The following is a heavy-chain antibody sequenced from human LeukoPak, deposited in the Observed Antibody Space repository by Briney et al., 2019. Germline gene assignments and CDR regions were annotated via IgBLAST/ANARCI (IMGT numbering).Heavy chain of an antibody. D-gene: IGHD3-10*01. CDR3: ARKGGSKVRGVIMDAFDM. CDR1: GFTFSNYW. Sequence: GGSLRLSCAVSGFTFSNYWMSRVRQGPGKGLEWVANINQDGSEKYYVDSVKGRFTISRDNAKNSLYLQMNSLRAEDTAVYYCARKGGSKVRGVIMDAFDMWGQGTMVTVSS. V-gene: IGHV3-7*05. CDR2: INQDGSEK. J-gene: IGHJ3*02.